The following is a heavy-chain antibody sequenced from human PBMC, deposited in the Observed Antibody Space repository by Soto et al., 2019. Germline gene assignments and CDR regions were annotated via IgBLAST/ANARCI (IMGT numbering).Heavy chain of an antibody. D-gene: IGHD3-3*01. J-gene: IGHJ6*03. V-gene: IGHV3-23*01. CDR3: AKASNDFWSGLGYVSYYYYYMDV. CDR2: ISGSGGST. Sequence: GGSLRLSCAASGFTFSSYAMSWVRQAPGKGLEWVSAISGSGGSTYYADSVKGRFTISRDNSKNTLYLQMNSLRAEDTAVYYCAKASNDFWSGLGYVSYYYYYMDVWGKGTTVTVSS. CDR1: GFTFSSYA.